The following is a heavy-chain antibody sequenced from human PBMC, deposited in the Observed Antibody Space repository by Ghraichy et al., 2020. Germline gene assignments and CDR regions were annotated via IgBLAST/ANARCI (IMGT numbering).Heavy chain of an antibody. D-gene: IGHD3-16*01. J-gene: IGHJ3*02. CDR3: ARNRGSGTAMDAFDI. CDR1: GFTFDDYG. Sequence: GGSLRLSCAASGFTFDDYGMNWVRQAPGKGLEWVSGMNWKGTTRGYADSVKGRFTISRDNAKNSLYLEMNSLRAEDTAFYQCARNRGSGTAMDAFDIWGRGTMGTCSS. V-gene: IGHV3-20*01. CDR2: MNWKGTTR.